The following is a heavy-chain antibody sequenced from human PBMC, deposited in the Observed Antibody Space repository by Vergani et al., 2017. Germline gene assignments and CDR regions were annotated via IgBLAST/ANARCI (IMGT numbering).Heavy chain of an antibody. V-gene: IGHV4-34*01. J-gene: IGHJ5*02. CDR2: INHSGST. D-gene: IGHD3-10*01. CDR3: ARGRRIRAGRGWFDP. CDR1: GGSFSGYY. Sequence: QVQLQQWCAGLLKPSETLSLTCAVYGGSFSGYYWSWIRQPPGKGLEWIGEINHSGSTNYNPSLKSRVTISVDTSKNQFSLKLSSVTAADTAVYYCARGRRIRAGRGWFDPWGQETLVTVSS.